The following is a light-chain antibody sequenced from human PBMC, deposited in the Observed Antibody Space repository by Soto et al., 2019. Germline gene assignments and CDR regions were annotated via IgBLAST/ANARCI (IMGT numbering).Light chain of an antibody. J-gene: IGKJ1*01. V-gene: IGKV1-5*03. Sequence: DIQMTQSPSTLSGSVGDRVTTTCRASQSISGWLAWYQQKPGKAPKLLIYKASSLESGVPSRFSGSGSGTEFTLTISSLQPDDFATYYCQQYNSYSGTFGQGTKVDIK. CDR3: QQYNSYSGT. CDR1: QSISGW. CDR2: KAS.